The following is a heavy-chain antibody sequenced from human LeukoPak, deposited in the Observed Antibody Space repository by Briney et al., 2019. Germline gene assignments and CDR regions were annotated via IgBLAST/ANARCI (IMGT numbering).Heavy chain of an antibody. CDR2: INPNSGGT. CDR1: GYTFTGYY. Sequence: ASVKVSCKASGYTFTGYYMHWVRQAPGQGLEWMGWINPNSGGTNYAQKFQDRVTMTRDTSISTAYMQLSRLRSDDTAVYYCAKDRYGDYEAPFHYYMDAWGRGTTVTVSS. V-gene: IGHV1-2*02. D-gene: IGHD5-12*01. CDR3: AKDRYGDYEAPFHYYMDA. J-gene: IGHJ6*03.